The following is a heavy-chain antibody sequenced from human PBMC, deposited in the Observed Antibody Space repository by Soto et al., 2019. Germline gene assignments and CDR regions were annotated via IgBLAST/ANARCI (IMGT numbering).Heavy chain of an antibody. CDR3: AKGEDYDFRSGYYRPQNWFDP. Sequence: PSETLSLTFTVSGGSISRDDYYWRWICQAPGRGLEWIGYIHSSGSIYYNPSLKSRATMSIDTAGNQFSLKLNSVTVAETAVYYCAKGEDYDFRSGYYRPQNWFDPWGQGTLVTVSS. D-gene: IGHD3-3*01. J-gene: IGHJ5*02. CDR2: IHSSGSI. CDR1: GGSISRDDYY. V-gene: IGHV4-30-4*01.